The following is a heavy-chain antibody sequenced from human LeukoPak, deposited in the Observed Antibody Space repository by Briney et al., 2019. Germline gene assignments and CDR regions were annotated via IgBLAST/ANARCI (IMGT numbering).Heavy chain of an antibody. D-gene: IGHD3-22*01. V-gene: IGHV4-61*05. Sequence: SETLSLTCTVSGGSISSSSYYWGWIRQPPGKGLEWVGRISASGSTNYNPSLKSRIAISLDTSKNQFSLRLTSVTAADTAVYYCARSPYDTADFDIWGQGTMVTVSS. CDR3: ARSPYDTADFDI. J-gene: IGHJ3*02. CDR1: GGSISSSSYY. CDR2: ISASGST.